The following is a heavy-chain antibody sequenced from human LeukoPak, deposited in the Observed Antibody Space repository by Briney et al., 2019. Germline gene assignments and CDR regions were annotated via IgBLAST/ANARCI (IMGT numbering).Heavy chain of an antibody. CDR2: IWYDGSYN. CDR1: GFTFSSYG. V-gene: IGHV3-33*06. J-gene: IGHJ6*04. Sequence: GGSLRHSCAASGFTFSSYGMHWVRQAPGKGLEWVAVIWYDGSYNYYADSVKGRFTISRDNSKNTRYLQMNSLRAEDTAVYYCAKGWMDDWGKGTTVTVSS. CDR3: AKGWMDD. D-gene: IGHD2-15*01.